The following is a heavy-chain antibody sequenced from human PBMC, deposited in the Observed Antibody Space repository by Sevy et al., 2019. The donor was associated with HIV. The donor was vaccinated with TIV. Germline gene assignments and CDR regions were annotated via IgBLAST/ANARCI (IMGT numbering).Heavy chain of an antibody. J-gene: IGHJ6*02. D-gene: IGHD3-3*01. CDR1: GGTFSSYA. CDR2: IIPIFGTA. CDR3: ARMENTIFGGVSPCMDV. Sequence: ASVKVSCKASGGTFSSYAISWVRQAPGQGLEWMGGIIPIFGTANYAQKFQGRVTITADESTSTAYMELSSLGSEDTAVYYCARMENTIFGGVSPCMDVWGQGTTVTVSS. V-gene: IGHV1-69*13.